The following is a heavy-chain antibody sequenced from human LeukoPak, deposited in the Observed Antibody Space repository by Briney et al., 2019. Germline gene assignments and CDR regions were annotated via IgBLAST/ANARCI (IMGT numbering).Heavy chain of an antibody. CDR2: ISSDSSTI. CDR1: GFTFNSHE. D-gene: IGHD6-19*01. CDR3: ARDPGSSGWYLSDY. V-gene: IGHV3-48*03. J-gene: IGHJ4*02. Sequence: GGSLRLSCTASGFTFNSHEMNWVRQAPGKGLEWVSYISSDSSTIKYADSVKGRFTISRDNAKYSLYLQMNSLRAEDTALYYCARDPGSSGWYLSDYWGQGTLVTVSS.